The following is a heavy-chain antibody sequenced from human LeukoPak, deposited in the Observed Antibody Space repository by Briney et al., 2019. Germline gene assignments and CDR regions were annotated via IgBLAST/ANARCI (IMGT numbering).Heavy chain of an antibody. CDR3: TSRYSGYEDFDY. CDR2: IRSKANSYAT. CDR1: GFTFSGSA. J-gene: IGHJ4*02. V-gene: IGHV3-73*01. Sequence: GGSLRLSCAASGFTFSGSAMHWVRQASGKGLEWVGRIRSKANSYATAYAASVKGRFTISGDDSKNTAYLQMNSLKTEDTAVYYCTSRYSGYEDFDYWGQGTLVTVSS. D-gene: IGHD5-12*01.